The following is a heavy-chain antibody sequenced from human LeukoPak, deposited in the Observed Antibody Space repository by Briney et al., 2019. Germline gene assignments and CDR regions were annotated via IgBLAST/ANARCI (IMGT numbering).Heavy chain of an antibody. V-gene: IGHV4-34*01. CDR3: ARGLNCSSTSCYLYYYYYYGMDV. Sequence: PSETLSLTCAVYGGSFSGYYWSWIRQPPGKGLEWIGEINHSGSTNYNPSLKSRVTISVDTSKNQFSLKLSSVTAADTAVYYCARGLNCSSTSCYLYYYYYYGMDVWGQGTTVTVSS. D-gene: IGHD2-2*01. CDR2: INHSGST. J-gene: IGHJ6*02. CDR1: GGSFSGYY.